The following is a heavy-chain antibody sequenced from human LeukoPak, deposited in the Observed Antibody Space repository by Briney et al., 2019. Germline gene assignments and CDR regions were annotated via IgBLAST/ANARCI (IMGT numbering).Heavy chain of an antibody. CDR2: ISGSGGST. CDR1: GFTFSSYA. Sequence: GGSLRLSCAASGFTFSSYAMSWVRQAPGKGLEWVSAISGSGGSTYYADSVKGRFTISRDNSKNTLYLQMNSLRAEDTAVYYCAKDSYGSGSYYAYYFDYWGQGTLVTVSS. CDR3: AKDSYGSGSYYAYYFDY. D-gene: IGHD3-10*01. V-gene: IGHV3-23*01. J-gene: IGHJ4*02.